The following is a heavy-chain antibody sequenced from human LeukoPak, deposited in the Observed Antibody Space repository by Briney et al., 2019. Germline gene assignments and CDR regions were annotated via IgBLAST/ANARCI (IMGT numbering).Heavy chain of an antibody. J-gene: IGHJ4*02. CDR3: ARRRSGLFDY. Sequence: SETLSLTCTVSGGSISSSSYYWGWIRQPPGKGLEWIGSIYYSGSTYYNPSLKSRVTISVDTSKNQFSLKLSSVTAADTAVYYCARRRSGLFDYWGQGILVTVSS. CDR2: IYYSGST. CDR1: GGSISSSSYY. V-gene: IGHV4-39*01.